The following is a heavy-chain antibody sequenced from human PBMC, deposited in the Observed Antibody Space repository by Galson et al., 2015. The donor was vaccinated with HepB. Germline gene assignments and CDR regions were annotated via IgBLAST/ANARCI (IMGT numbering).Heavy chain of an antibody. Sequence: SVKVSCKASGGTVTSYAISWVRQAPGQGLEWMGRIIPMLGVANYAQKFQGRVTITAEKSTSTVYMELSSLRSEDTAVYYCARVYDSSGHYYDSTLFYYYVMDVWGQGTTVTVSS. V-gene: IGHV1-69*04. J-gene: IGHJ6*02. CDR1: GGTVTSYA. CDR3: ARVYDSSGHYYDSTLFYYYVMDV. D-gene: IGHD3-22*01. CDR2: IIPMLGVA.